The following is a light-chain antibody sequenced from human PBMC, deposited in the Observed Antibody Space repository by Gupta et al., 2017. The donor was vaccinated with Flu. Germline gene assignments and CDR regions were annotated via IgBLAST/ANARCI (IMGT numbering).Light chain of an antibody. CDR3: QHFDNSPMYT. V-gene: IGKV1-33*01. Sequence: SSLSASVGDTVTITCQASHDINNFLNWYQQKPGRAPNLLIYDASTLQTGVPSRFSGSGSGTDFTLTISSRQPEDIATYYCQHFDNSPMYTFGQGTKLEIK. J-gene: IGKJ2*01. CDR2: DAS. CDR1: HDINNF.